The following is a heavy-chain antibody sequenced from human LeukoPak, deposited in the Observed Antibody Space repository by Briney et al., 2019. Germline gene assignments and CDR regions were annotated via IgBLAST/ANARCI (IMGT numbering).Heavy chain of an antibody. CDR2: ISYDGSNK. V-gene: IGHV3-30*18. CDR1: GFTSSSYA. CDR3: AKVFREYYDSRGQGMDV. J-gene: IGHJ6*02. Sequence: AGGSLRPSCAASGFTSSSYAMNGVGQAPGKGLEWVAVISYDGSNKYYADSVKGRFTISRDNSKNTLYLQMNSLRAEDTAVYYCAKVFREYYDSRGQGMDVWGQGTTVTVSS. D-gene: IGHD3-22*01.